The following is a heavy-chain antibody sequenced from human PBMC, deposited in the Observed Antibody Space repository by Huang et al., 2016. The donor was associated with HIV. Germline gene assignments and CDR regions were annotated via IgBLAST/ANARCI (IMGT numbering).Heavy chain of an antibody. J-gene: IGHJ4*02. CDR2: IYYSGSP. CDR1: GGSIKSRNYY. V-gene: IGHV4-39*01. Sequence: QLQLQESGPGLVKPSDTLSLNCTVSGGSIKSRNYYWGWVRQAPGKGLGWIGDIYYSGSPDYNPALRSRVSLSVDTSKNQITLKVNTVIATDTAVYYCARRQGSGYYFYFDYWGRGIPVTVSA. CDR3: ARRQGSGYYFYFDY. D-gene: IGHD3-22*01.